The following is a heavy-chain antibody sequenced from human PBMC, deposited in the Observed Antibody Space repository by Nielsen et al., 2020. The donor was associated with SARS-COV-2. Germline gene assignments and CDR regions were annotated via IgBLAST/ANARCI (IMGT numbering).Heavy chain of an antibody. CDR1: GDSVSSNSAA. V-gene: IGHV6-1*01. D-gene: IGHD1-26*01. Sequence: SETLSLTCAISGDSVSSNSAAWNWIRQSPSRGLEWLGRTYYRSKWYNDYAVSVKSRITINPDTSKNQFSLQLNSVTPEDTAVYYCARAGAQRLGSWFDPWGQGTLVTVSS. CDR2: TYYRSKWYN. CDR3: ARAGAQRLGSWFDP. J-gene: IGHJ5*02.